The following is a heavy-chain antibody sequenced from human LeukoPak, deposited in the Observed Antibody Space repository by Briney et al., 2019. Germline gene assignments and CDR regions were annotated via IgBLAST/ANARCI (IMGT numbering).Heavy chain of an antibody. J-gene: IGHJ4*02. D-gene: IGHD2-15*01. V-gene: IGHV1-2*02. CDR2: INPNSGGT. CDR1: GYTFTGYY. Sequence: ASVKVSCKASGYTFTGYYMHWVRPAPGQGLEWMGWINPNSGGTNYAQKFQGRVTMTRDTSISTAYMELSRLRSDDTAVYYYARTYSGGSCYYYWGQGTLVTVSS. CDR3: ARTYSGGSCYYY.